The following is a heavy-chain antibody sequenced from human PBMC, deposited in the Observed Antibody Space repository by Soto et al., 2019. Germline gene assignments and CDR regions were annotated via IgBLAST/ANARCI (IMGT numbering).Heavy chain of an antibody. CDR2: INPGNGYT. CDR1: GYTLSTNA. CDR3: ARDRSLDY. Sequence: ASVKVSCKASGYTLSTNAMHWVRQAPGQTLEWMGWINPGNGYTKYSQKFQDRVTITRDPSASTAYMELSSLRSEDTAVYYCARDRSLDYWGQGTLVTVSS. V-gene: IGHV1-3*01. J-gene: IGHJ4*02.